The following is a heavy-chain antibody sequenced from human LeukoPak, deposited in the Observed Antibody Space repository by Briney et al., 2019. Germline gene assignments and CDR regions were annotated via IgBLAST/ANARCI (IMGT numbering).Heavy chain of an antibody. CDR2: IYSSGST. D-gene: IGHD1-26*01. J-gene: IGHJ4*02. Sequence: SETLSLTCAVSGASISGSNYYWGWIRQPPGKGLEWIGNIYSSGSTYYNASLQSRVTISIDTSKNQFSLRLNSVTAADTAMYYCAKSGGYGLIDYWGQGARVTVSS. CDR3: AKSGGYGLIDY. CDR1: GASISGSNYY. V-gene: IGHV4-39*01.